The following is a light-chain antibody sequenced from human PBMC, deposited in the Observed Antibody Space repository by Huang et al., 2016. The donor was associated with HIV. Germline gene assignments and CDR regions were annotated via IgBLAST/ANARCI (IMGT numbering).Light chain of an antibody. CDR1: QVISTY. J-gene: IGKJ3*01. CDR3: QQVNTYPFT. V-gene: IGKV1-9*01. CDR2: LAS. Sequence: IQLTQSPSSLSASVGDRVTITCRASQVISTYLAWYRQKPGKAPELRSYLASSLYSGFPSRFSGSGSGTDFALTISSLQPEDFATYYCQQVNTYPFTFGPGTKVDIK.